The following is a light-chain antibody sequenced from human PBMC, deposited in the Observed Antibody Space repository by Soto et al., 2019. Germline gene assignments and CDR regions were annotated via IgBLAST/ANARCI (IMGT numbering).Light chain of an antibody. V-gene: IGKV1-5*01. CDR2: DAS. CDR1: QSVSSW. CDR3: QHYNTYSPRT. Sequence: DIHITQTPATLSACAGDRVTVTCRASQSVSSWVAWYQEKPGRGPKLLIYDASTWQSGVPSRFIGSGSGTEFTLTITSLQPDDFATYYCQHYNTYSPRTFGQGTKVDIK. J-gene: IGKJ1*01.